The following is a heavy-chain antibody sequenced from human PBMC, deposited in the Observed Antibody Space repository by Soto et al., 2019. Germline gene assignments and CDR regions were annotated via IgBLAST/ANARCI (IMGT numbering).Heavy chain of an antibody. CDR3: AREQEGSTIFGVVIPYYYGMDF. Sequence: QVQLVQSGAEVKKPGASVKVSCKASGYTFTSYGISWVRQAPGQGLEWMGWISAYNGNTNYAQKLKGRVTKTPDTSRSTAYMELRSLRSDDTAVYYCAREQEGSTIFGVVIPYYYGMDFWGQGTTVTVSS. CDR2: ISAYNGNT. J-gene: IGHJ6*02. D-gene: IGHD3-3*01. CDR1: GYTFTSYG. V-gene: IGHV1-18*01.